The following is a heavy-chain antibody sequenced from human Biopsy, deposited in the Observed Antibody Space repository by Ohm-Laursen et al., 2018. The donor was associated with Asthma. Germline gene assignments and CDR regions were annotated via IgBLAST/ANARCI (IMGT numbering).Heavy chain of an antibody. CDR1: GYTFSDSW. D-gene: IGHD1-7*01. CDR2: IFAANSET. V-gene: IGHV5-51*01. J-gene: IGHJ4*02. Sequence: GESLKISCKASGYTFSDSWIGWGRQMPGKGLEWMGIIFAANSETKYSPSFQGQVTIPADMSMSTAFLQWSSLKASDTAIYYCARFIDGTFFVDYWGQGTLVTVSS. CDR3: ARFIDGTFFVDY.